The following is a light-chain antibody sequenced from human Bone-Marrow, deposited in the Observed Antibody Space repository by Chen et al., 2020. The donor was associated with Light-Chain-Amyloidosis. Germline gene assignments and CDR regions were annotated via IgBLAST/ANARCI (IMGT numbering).Light chain of an antibody. Sequence: SYVLTQPSSVSVAPGQTATIACGGNNIGSTSVHWYQQTPGQAPLLVVYDDSDRPSWIPERLSGSNAGNTATLTISRVEAGDEADYCCQVGDRSSDRPVFGGGTKLTVL. V-gene: IGLV3-21*02. CDR1: NIGSTS. CDR2: DDS. CDR3: QVGDRSSDRPV. J-gene: IGLJ3*02.